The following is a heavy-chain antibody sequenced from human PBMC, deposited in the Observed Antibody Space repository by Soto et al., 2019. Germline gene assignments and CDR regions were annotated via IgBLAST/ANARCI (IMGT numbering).Heavy chain of an antibody. CDR1: GFTFSSYG. CDR2: ISYDGSNK. Sequence: QVQLVESGGGVVQPGRSLRLSCAASGFTFSSYGMHWVRQAPGKGLEWVAVISYDGSNKYYADSVKGRFTISRDNSKKPLELAMNRLRGEEQGGYLFGKDLGVVVGSTPRFELWGQGNLV. J-gene: IGHJ4*02. CDR3: GKDLGVVVGSTPRFEL. V-gene: IGHV3-30*18. D-gene: IGHD2-15*01.